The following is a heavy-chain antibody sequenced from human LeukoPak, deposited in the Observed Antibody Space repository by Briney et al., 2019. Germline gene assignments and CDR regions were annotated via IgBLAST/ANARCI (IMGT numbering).Heavy chain of an antibody. CDR1: GGSISSGDYY. D-gene: IGHD3-16*01. CDR2: IYYTGRT. V-gene: IGHV4-61*08. Sequence: SETLSLTCTVSGGSISSGDYYWRWIRQPPGKGLEWIGYIYYTGRTSYSPSLRRRVSMSADTSKNQISLKLSSVTAAGTAVYYCARECGGRTVGECFTYWGQGTQVTVSS. CDR3: ARECGGRTVGECFTY. J-gene: IGHJ4*02.